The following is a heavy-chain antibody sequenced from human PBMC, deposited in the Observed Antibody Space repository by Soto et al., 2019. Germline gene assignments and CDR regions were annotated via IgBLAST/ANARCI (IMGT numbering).Heavy chain of an antibody. D-gene: IGHD5-18*01. CDR2: VNPNSGNT. CDR1: GYTFTFYD. CDR3: ARDPGYSRPNDY. J-gene: IGHJ4*02. V-gene: IGHV1-8*01. Sequence: ASVKVSCEASGYTFTFYDIHWVRQAPGQGLEWMGWVNPNSGNTGYAQKFQGRVTMTRNTSISTVYMELTSLRSEDTAVYYCARDPGYSRPNDYWGQGTLVTVSS.